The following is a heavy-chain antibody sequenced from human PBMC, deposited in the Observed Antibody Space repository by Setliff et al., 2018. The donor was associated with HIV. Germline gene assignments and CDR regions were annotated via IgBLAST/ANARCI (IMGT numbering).Heavy chain of an antibody. CDR2: IYNSGST. CDR1: GGSISDYY. Sequence: SETLSLTCSVSGGSISDYYWSWIRQPPGKGLEWIGYIYNSGSTNYSPSLKSRVTISLDTSKKQFSLKLNSVTAADTAVYFCARASRWGSIPFDYWGQGTLVTVSS. CDR3: ARASRWGSIPFDY. V-gene: IGHV4-59*12. D-gene: IGHD2-21*01. J-gene: IGHJ4*02.